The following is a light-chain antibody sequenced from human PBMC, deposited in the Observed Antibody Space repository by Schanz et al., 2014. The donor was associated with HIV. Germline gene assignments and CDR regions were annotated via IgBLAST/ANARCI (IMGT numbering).Light chain of an antibody. CDR3: QQYYSALIT. Sequence: DIVLTQSPDSLTVSLGERATINCKSSQTVFFSSTYGNSLAWYQQKPGQPPKLLIYWASNREFGVPDRFSGSGSGTDFTLTINSLQAEDVAVYYCQQYYSALITFGQGTRLETK. J-gene: IGKJ5*01. CDR1: QTVFFSSTYGNS. CDR2: WAS. V-gene: IGKV4-1*01.